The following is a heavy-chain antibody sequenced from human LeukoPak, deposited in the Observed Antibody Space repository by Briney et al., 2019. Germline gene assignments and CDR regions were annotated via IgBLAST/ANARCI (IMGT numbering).Heavy chain of an antibody. J-gene: IGHJ4*02. CDR1: GFTFSGYA. D-gene: IGHD3-16*01. CDR3: AKRGGYITTWQRTDTLDY. V-gene: IGHV3-23*01. CDR2: MSGRGDST. Sequence: GGSLRLACAASGFTFSGYAMSWVRQAPGKGLEWVSAMSGRGDSTYYADSVKGRFTISRDNSKNTLYLQMSSLRAEDTAVYYCAKRGGYITTWQRTDTLDYWGQGTLVTVSS.